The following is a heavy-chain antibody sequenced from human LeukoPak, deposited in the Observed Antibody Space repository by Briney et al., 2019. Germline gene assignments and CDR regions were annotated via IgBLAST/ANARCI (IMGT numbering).Heavy chain of an antibody. CDR1: GFTFSSYW. CDR2: INSDGSST. V-gene: IGHV3-74*01. CDR3: AREGYSSSSGLSDAFDI. J-gene: IGHJ3*02. Sequence: GGSLRLSCAASGFTFSSYWMHWVRQAPGKGLVWVSRINSDGSSTSYADSVKGRFSVSRDNAKNTQYLQMNSLRAEDTAVYYCAREGYSSSSGLSDAFDIWGQGTMVTVSS. D-gene: IGHD6-6*01.